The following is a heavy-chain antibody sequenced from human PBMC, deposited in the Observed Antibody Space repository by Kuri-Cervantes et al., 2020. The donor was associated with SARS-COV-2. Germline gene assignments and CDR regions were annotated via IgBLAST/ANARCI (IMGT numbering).Heavy chain of an antibody. V-gene: IGHV4-59*12. CDR1: GGSISSNY. J-gene: IGHJ4*02. D-gene: IGHD2-2*01. Sequence: GSLRLSCTVSGGSISSNYWSWIRQPPGKGLEWIGYIYYSGSTNYNPSLKSRVTISVDTSKNQFSLKVTSVTAADTAVYYCARAEYQPGSTTPFDYWGQGTLVTVSS. CDR2: IYYSGST. CDR3: ARAEYQPGSTTPFDY.